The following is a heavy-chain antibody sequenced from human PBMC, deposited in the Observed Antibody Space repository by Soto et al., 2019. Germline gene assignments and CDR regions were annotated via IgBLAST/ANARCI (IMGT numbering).Heavy chain of an antibody. V-gene: IGHV1-46*01. J-gene: IGHJ4*02. CDR1: GYTFSNYY. D-gene: IGHD4-4*01. Sequence: QVQLVQSGAEVKKPGASVRVSCKASGYTFSNYYMHWVRQAPGQGHEWMGIINPGGGSTTYAQKFQGRVTMTRDTSTSTVYMELSSLRSEDTAVYYCARYDYNGYYFDYWGQGTLVTVSS. CDR3: ARYDYNGYYFDY. CDR2: INPGGGST.